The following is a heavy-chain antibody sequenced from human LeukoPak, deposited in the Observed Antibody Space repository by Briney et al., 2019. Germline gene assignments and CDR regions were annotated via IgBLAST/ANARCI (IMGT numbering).Heavy chain of an antibody. Sequence: SETLSLTCAVSGGSISSSNWWSWVRQPPRKGLEWIGEIYHSGSTNYNPSLKSRVTISVDKSKNQFSLKLSSVTAADTAVYYCARVRHYDWDTIRGMDVWGQGTTVTVSS. D-gene: IGHD5-12*01. V-gene: IGHV4-4*02. J-gene: IGHJ6*02. CDR2: IYHSGST. CDR3: ARVRHYDWDTIRGMDV. CDR1: GGSISSSNW.